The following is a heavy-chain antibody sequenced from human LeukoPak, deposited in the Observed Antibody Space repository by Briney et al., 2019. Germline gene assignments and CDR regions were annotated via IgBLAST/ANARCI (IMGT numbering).Heavy chain of an antibody. CDR1: GFTFSSYG. J-gene: IGHJ4*02. D-gene: IGHD5-18*01. V-gene: IGHV3-30*18. CDR3: AKSGRRGYSYGYRFKYYYDY. Sequence: GGSLRLSCTASGFTFSSYGMHWVRQAPGKGLEWVAVISYDGTNKYYADSVKGRFTISRDNSKNTLYLQMNSLRAEDTAVYYCAKSGRRGYSYGYRFKYYYDYWGQGTLVTVSS. CDR2: ISYDGTNK.